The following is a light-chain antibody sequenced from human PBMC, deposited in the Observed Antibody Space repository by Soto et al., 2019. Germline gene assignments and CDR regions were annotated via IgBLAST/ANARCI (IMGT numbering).Light chain of an antibody. CDR1: SGHSSYA. CDR2: LNSDGSH. Sequence: QSVLTQSPSASASLGASVKLTCTLSSGHSSYAIAWHQQQPEKGPRYLMKLNSDGSHSKGDGIPDRFSGSSSGAERYLTISGLLSEDAAAYYCQTWGTGIHVFGGGTQLTVL. V-gene: IGLV4-69*01. CDR3: QTWGTGIHV. J-gene: IGLJ7*01.